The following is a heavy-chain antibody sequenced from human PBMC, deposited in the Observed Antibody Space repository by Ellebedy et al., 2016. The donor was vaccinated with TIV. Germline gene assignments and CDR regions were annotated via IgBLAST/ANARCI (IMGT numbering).Heavy chain of an antibody. CDR2: IYYRGST. Sequence: MPSETLSLTCTVSGGSISSYYWSWIRQPPGKGLEWVGYIYYRGSTNYNPSLKSRVTISVDTSKNQFSLKLSSVTAADTAVYYCARGHLYTLVVIPAAMRKCFDPWGQGSLVTVSS. V-gene: IGHV4-59*01. J-gene: IGHJ5*02. CDR3: ARGHLYTLVVIPAAMRKCFDP. CDR1: GGSISSYY. D-gene: IGHD2-2*01.